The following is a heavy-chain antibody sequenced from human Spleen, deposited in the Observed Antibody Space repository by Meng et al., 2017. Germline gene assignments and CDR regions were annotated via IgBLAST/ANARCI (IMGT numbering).Heavy chain of an antibody. V-gene: IGHV3-23*01. J-gene: IGHJ3*02. D-gene: IGHD5-18*01. CDR2: ISSSGGTP. Sequence: GESLKISCVASGFTFRCYAISLVRQAPGKGLEWVSGISSSGGTPYHADSVKGRFTISRDNSKSTLYLQMTSLRAEDTAVYYCAKDLTPMVLNDAFDIWGQGTMVTVSS. CDR1: GFTFRCYA. CDR3: AKDLTPMVLNDAFDI.